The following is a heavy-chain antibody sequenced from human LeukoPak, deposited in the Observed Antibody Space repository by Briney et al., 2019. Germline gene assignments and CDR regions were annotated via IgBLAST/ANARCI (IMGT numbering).Heavy chain of an antibody. CDR1: GYTFTDYY. V-gene: IGHV1-2*02. D-gene: IGHD3-16*01. CDR3: ARAYTSPNGPY. Sequence: VASVKVSCKASGYTFTDYYLHWVRQAPGQGLEWMGWINPNSGGTNCAQKFHGRVTMTRDTSITTAYMGLNRLRSDDTAVYYCARAYTSPNGPYWGQGTLVIVSS. CDR2: INPNSGGT. J-gene: IGHJ4*02.